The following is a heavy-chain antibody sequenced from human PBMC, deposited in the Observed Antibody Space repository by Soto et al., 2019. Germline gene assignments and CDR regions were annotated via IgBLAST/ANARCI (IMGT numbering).Heavy chain of an antibody. CDR1: GGSISSYY. Sequence: SETLSLTCTVSGGSISSYYWSWIRQPPGKGLEWIGYIYYSGSTNYNPSLKSRVTISVDTSKNQFSLKLSSVTAADTAVYYCARSHNPYSSSSRGHLDYWGQGTLVTVSS. V-gene: IGHV4-59*08. CDR2: IYYSGST. D-gene: IGHD6-6*01. CDR3: ARSHNPYSSSSRGHLDY. J-gene: IGHJ4*02.